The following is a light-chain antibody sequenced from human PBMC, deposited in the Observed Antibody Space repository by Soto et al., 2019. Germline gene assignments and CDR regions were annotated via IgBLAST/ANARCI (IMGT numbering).Light chain of an antibody. V-gene: IGKV3-20*01. CDR1: QSVSSDQ. J-gene: IGKJ2*01. CDR3: QQYGGSPRYT. Sequence: EIVLTQSPGTQSLSPGERATLSCRASQSVSSDQLAWYQQKPGQAPRLLIYGASSRATGIPDRFSGSGSGTDFTLTISRVEPEDFAVYYCQQYGGSPRYTFGQGTKLEIK. CDR2: GAS.